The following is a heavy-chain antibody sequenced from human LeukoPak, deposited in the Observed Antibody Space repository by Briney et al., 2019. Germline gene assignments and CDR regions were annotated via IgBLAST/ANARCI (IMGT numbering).Heavy chain of an antibody. D-gene: IGHD2-15*01. CDR3: ARDSGCSGGSCYGMDV. CDR1: GYTFTSYG. V-gene: IGHV1-18*01. J-gene: IGHJ6*02. CDR2: ISAYNGNA. Sequence: ASVKVSCKASGYTFTSYGIRWVRQAPGQGLEWMGWISAYNGNANYAQKLQGRVTMTTDTSTSTAYMELRSLRSDDTAVYYCARDSGCSGGSCYGMDVWGQGTTVTVSS.